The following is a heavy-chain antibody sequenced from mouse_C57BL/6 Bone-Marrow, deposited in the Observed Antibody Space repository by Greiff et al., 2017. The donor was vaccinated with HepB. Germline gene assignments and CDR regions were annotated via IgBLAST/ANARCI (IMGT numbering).Heavy chain of an antibody. CDR1: GFTFSDYY. V-gene: IGHV5-16*01. D-gene: IGHD1-1*01. CDR2: INYDGSST. Sequence: EVMLVESEGGLVQPGSSMKLSCTASGFTFSDYYMAWVRQVPEKGLEWVANINYDGSSTYYLDPLKSRFIISRDNAKNILYLQMSSLKSEDTATYYCARVTTVDAMDYWGQGTSVTVSS. J-gene: IGHJ4*01. CDR3: ARVTTVDAMDY.